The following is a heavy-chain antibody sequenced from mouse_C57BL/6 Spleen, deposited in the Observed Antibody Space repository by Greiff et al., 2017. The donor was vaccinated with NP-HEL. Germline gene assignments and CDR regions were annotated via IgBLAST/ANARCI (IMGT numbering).Heavy chain of an antibody. J-gene: IGHJ1*03. V-gene: IGHV1-69*01. Sequence: QVQLQQSGAELVMPGASVKLSCKASGYTFTSYWMHWVKQRPGQGLEWIGEIDPSDSYTNYNQKFKGKSTLTVDKSSSTAYMQLSSLTSEDSAVYYCARNWERGYFDVWGTGTTVTVSS. D-gene: IGHD4-1*01. CDR2: IDPSDSYT. CDR3: ARNWERGYFDV. CDR1: GYTFTSYW.